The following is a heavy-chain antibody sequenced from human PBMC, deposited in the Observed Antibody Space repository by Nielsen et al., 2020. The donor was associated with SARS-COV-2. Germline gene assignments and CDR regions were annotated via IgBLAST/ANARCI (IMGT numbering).Heavy chain of an antibody. CDR1: AFTFSTYW. J-gene: IGHJ4*02. CDR3: SRRGTSGSGFAFDY. V-gene: IGHV3-74*01. Sequence: GESLKISCAASAFTFSTYWMHWVRQAPGKGLVWVSRINSDGSSTSYADSVKGRFTISRDNAKNTLYLQMNSLRAEDTAVYYCSRRGTSGSGFAFDYWGQGTLVTVSS. D-gene: IGHD6-19*01. CDR2: INSDGSST.